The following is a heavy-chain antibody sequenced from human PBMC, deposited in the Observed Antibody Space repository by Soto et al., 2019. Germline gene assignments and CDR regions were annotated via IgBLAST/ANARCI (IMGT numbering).Heavy chain of an antibody. V-gene: IGHV1-18*01. CDR3: ARDTPYYYDSSGYYPNWFDP. Sequence: ASVKVSCKASGYTFTSYGISWVRQAPGQGLEWMGWISAYNGNTNYAQKLQGRVTMTTDTSTSTAYMELRSLRSDDTAVYYCARDTPYYYDSSGYYPNWFDPWGQGTLVTVSS. D-gene: IGHD3-22*01. CDR1: GYTFTSYG. CDR2: ISAYNGNT. J-gene: IGHJ5*02.